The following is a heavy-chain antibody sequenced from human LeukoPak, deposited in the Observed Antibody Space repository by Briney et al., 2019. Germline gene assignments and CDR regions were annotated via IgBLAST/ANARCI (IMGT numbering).Heavy chain of an antibody. CDR2: IYYSGST. V-gene: IGHV4-31*03. CDR3: AREGYCSRTSCYDY. CDR1: GGSISSGGYY. D-gene: IGHD2-2*01. J-gene: IGHJ4*02. Sequence: PSETLSLTCTVSGGSISSGGYYWSWIRQHPGKGLEWIGYIYYSGSTYYNPSLKSRVTISVDTSKNQFSLKLSSVTAADTAVYYCAREGYCSRTSCYDYWGQGTLVTVSS.